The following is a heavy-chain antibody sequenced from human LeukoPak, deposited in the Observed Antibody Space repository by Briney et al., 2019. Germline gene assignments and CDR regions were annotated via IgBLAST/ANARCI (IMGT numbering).Heavy chain of an antibody. CDR3: ARVPITMIVVVPLFDI. Sequence: SETLSLTCAVYGGSFSGYYWSWIRQPPGKGLEWIGEINHSGSTNYNPSLKSRVTISVDTSKNQFSLKLSSVTAADTAVYYCARVPITMIVVVPLFDIWGQGTMVTVSS. V-gene: IGHV4-34*01. D-gene: IGHD3-22*01. CDR1: GGSFSGYY. CDR2: INHSGST. J-gene: IGHJ3*02.